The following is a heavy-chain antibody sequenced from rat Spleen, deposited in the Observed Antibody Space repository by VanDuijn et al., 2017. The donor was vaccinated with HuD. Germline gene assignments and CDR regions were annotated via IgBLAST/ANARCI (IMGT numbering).Heavy chain of an antibody. V-gene: IGHV5-29*01. D-gene: IGHD1-11*01. CDR3: TREGNDYFDY. Sequence: EVQLVESDGGLVQPGRSLKLSCAASGFTFSDYYMAWVRQAPTKGLEWVATISSDGRRNYYRDSVKGRFTISRDNAKSSLYLQMDSLRSEDTATYYCTREGNDYFDYWGQGVMVTVSS. CDR2: ISSDGRRN. CDR1: GFTFSDYY. J-gene: IGHJ2*01.